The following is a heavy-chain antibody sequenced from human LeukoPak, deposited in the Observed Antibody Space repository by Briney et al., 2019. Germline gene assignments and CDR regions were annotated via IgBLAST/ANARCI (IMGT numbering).Heavy chain of an antibody. CDR3: ASSTLTTLVYYYYYMDV. D-gene: IGHD4-17*01. CDR2: IYYSGST. CDR1: GGSISSSSYY. J-gene: IGHJ6*03. Sequence: KPSETLSLTCTVSGGSISSSSYYWGWIRQPPGKGLEWIGSIYYSGSTYYNPSLKSRVTISVDTSKNQFSLKLSSVTAADTAVYYCASSTLTTLVYYYYYMDVWGKGTTVTISS. V-gene: IGHV4-39*01.